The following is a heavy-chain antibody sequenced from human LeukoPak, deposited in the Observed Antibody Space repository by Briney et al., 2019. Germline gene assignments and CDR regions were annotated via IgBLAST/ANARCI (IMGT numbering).Heavy chain of an antibody. CDR3: AREEWLLMSAFDY. J-gene: IGHJ4*02. CDR2: ISYDGSNK. D-gene: IGHD3-3*01. V-gene: IGHV3-30-3*01. Sequence: GGSLRLSCAASGFTFSSYAMHWVRQAPGKGLEWGAVISYDGSNKYYADCVKGRFTISRDNSKNTLYLQMNSLRAEDTAVYYCAREEWLLMSAFDYWGQGTLVTVSS. CDR1: GFTFSSYA.